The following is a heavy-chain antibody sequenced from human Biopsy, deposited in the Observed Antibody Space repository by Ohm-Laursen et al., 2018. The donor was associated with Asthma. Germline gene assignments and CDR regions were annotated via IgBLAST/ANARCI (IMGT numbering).Heavy chain of an antibody. CDR1: GFAFRSYA. Sequence: SLRLSCAASGFAFRSYAMNWVRQAPGKGLEWVSSISSSGSTTYPAESVKGRFTISRDNAQKSLFLQMGSLRAEDTAIYYCARVFESSEWGPFYHFGLDVWGQGTTVAVSS. J-gene: IGHJ6*02. CDR3: ARVFESSEWGPFYHFGLDV. CDR2: ISSSGSTT. V-gene: IGHV3-48*03. D-gene: IGHD6-25*01.